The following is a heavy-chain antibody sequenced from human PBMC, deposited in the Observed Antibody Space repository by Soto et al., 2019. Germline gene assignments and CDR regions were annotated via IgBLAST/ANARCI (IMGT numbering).Heavy chain of an antibody. D-gene: IGHD3-16*01. V-gene: IGHV3-30*18. CDR2: ISNDGSTK. CDR1: GFTFSSYG. CDR3: AKAVITLGFYCDY. J-gene: IGHJ4*02. Sequence: QVQLVESGGGVVQPGRSLRLPCAASGFTFSSYGMHWVRQAPGKGLEWVAVISNDGSTKYYADSVKGRFTISRDNSKNTLYLQMNSLRAEDTAVYYCAKAVITLGFYCDYWGQGTQVSVSS.